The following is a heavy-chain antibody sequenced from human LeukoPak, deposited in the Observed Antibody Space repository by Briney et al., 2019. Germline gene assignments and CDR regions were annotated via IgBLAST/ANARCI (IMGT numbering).Heavy chain of an antibody. CDR2: ISYDGSNK. V-gene: IGHV3-30*18. Sequence: GGSLRLSCAASGFAFSSYGMHWVRQAPGKGLEWVSVISYDGSNKYYADSVKGRFTISRDNSKNTLYLQMNSLRAEDTAVYYCAKVWAVAGTYYYYGMDVWGQGPTLTVSS. J-gene: IGHJ6*02. CDR1: GFAFSSYG. D-gene: IGHD6-19*01. CDR3: AKVWAVAGTYYYYGMDV.